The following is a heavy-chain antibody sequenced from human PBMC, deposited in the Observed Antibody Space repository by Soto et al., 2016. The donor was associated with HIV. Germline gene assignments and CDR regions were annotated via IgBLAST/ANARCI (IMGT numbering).Heavy chain of an antibody. CDR2: IKSKTDGGTT. Sequence: EVQLVESGGGLVKPGGSLRLSCAASGFTFSNAWMSWVRQAPGKGLEWVGRIKSKTDGGTTDYAAPVKGRFTISRDDSKNTLYLQMNSLKIEDTAVYYCVKDRGFCNGGTCFDYSDYWGQGTLLAVSS. CDR3: VKDRGFCNGGTCFDYSDY. D-gene: IGHD2-15*01. J-gene: IGHJ4*02. CDR1: GFTFSNAW. V-gene: IGHV3-15*01.